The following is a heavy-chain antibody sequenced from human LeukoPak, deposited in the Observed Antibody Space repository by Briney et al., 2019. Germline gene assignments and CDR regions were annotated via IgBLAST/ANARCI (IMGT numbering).Heavy chain of an antibody. CDR2: IKQDGSEK. J-gene: IGHJ4*02. D-gene: IGHD6-19*01. V-gene: IGHV3-7*01. Sequence: GGSLRLSCAASGFTFSSYWMSWVRQAPGKGLEWVANIKQDGSEKYYVDSVKGRFTISRDNAKNTLYLQMNSLRAEDTAVYYCARDSRYSSPRSGFDYWGQGTLVTVSS. CDR3: ARDSRYSSPRSGFDY. CDR1: GFTFSSYW.